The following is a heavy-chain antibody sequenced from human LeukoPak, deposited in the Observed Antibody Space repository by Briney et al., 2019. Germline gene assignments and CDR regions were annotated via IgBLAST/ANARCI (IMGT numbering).Heavy chain of an antibody. J-gene: IGHJ1*01. CDR3: AREKRGGVGGTTRTAHAEYFQH. V-gene: IGHV4-59*01. CDR2: IYYSGST. D-gene: IGHD1-14*01. CDR1: GGSISSYY. Sequence: SETLSLTCTVSGGSISSYYWSWIRQPPGKGLEWIGYIYYSGSTNYNPSLKSRVTISVDTSKNQFSLKLSSVTAADTAVYYCAREKRGGVGGTTRTAHAEYFQHWGQGTLVTVSS.